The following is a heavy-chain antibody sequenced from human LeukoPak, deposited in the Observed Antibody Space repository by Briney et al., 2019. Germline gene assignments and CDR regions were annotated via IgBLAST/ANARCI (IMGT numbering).Heavy chain of an antibody. V-gene: IGHV4-30-4*01. Sequence: SETLSLTCNVSGDSMNSYYWSWIRQPPGKGLEWIGYIYYSGSTYYNPSLKSRVTISVDTSKNQFSLKLSSVTAADTAVYYCARVTPRITMIVVVNAFDIWGQGTMVTVSS. D-gene: IGHD3-22*01. J-gene: IGHJ3*02. CDR2: IYYSGST. CDR3: ARVTPRITMIVVVNAFDI. CDR1: GDSMNSYY.